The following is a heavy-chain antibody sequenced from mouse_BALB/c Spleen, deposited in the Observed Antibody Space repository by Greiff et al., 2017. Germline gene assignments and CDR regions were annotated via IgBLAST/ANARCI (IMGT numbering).Heavy chain of an antibody. CDR3: ARGNGNYAYYAMDY. CDR2: IYPGDGDT. D-gene: IGHD2-1*01. J-gene: IGHJ4*01. Sequence: VQLQESGAELVRPGSSVKISCKASGYAFSSYWMNWVKRRPGQGLEWIGQIYPGDGDTNYNGKFKGKATLTADKSSSTAYMQLSSLTSEDSAVYFCARGNGNYAYYAMDYWGQGTSVTVSS. CDR1: GYAFSSYW. V-gene: IGHV1-80*01.